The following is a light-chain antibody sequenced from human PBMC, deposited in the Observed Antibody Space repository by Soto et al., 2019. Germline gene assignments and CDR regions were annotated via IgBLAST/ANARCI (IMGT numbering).Light chain of an antibody. V-gene: IGLV1-51*02. J-gene: IGLJ2*01. Sequence: QSVLTQPPSVSAAPGQDVTISCSGSTSNIGLNDVAWYQQLPGTAPKLLLYENNKRPSGIPDRFSGSKSGTSATLGITGLQTGDEADYYCGAWDTSLNGGLFGGGTKVTV. CDR1: TSNIGLND. CDR2: ENN. CDR3: GAWDTSLNGGL.